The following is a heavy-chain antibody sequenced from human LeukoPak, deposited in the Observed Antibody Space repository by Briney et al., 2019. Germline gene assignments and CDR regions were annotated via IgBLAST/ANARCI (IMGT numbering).Heavy chain of an antibody. J-gene: IGHJ5*02. V-gene: IGHV4-59*01. CDR3: ARGGTSGSYKYNWFDP. Sequence: SETLSLTCSVSGGSLSGYYWSWIRQPPGKGLEWMGSLHYTGSSNYNPSLESRVTMSVDTSKSQFSLKLSSVTAADTAVYYCARGGTSGSYKYNWFDPWGQGTLVTVSS. CDR2: LHYTGSS. D-gene: IGHD3-10*01. CDR1: GGSLSGYY.